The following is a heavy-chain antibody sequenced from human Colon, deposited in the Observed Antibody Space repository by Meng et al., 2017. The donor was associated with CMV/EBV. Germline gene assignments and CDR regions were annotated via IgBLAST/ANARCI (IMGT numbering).Heavy chain of an antibody. CDR1: GFSFSNYA. J-gene: IGHJ4*02. Sequence: GESLKISCTASGFSFSNYAIHWVRQTPGKGLEWVAIMSPFGGNEFYADSVKGRFTISRDNSKNTLYLQMNSLSPGDTGVYYCARDLLSFRAGTRSYYFDHWGQGTLVTVSS. V-gene: IGHV3-30-3*01. CDR3: ARDLLSFRAGTRSYYFDH. D-gene: IGHD1-26*01. CDR2: MSPFGGNE.